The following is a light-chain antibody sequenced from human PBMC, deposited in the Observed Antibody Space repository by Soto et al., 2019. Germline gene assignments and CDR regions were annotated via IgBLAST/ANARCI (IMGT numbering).Light chain of an antibody. Sequence: LTQPASVSGSPGQSITISCTGSSSDIGGYNFVSWYQQYPGKAPKLMICEVSNRPSGVSDRFSGSKSGNTASLSISGLQAEDEANYYCSSYTSANTWVFGGGTKVTVL. CDR3: SSYTSANTWV. J-gene: IGLJ3*02. V-gene: IGLV2-14*01. CDR1: SSDIGGYNF. CDR2: EVS.